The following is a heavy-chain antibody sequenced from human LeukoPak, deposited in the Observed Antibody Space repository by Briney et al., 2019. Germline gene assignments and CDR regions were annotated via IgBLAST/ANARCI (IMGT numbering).Heavy chain of an antibody. V-gene: IGHV4-59*01. Sequence: SETLSLTCTVSGGSISSYYWSWIRQPPGKGLEWIGYIYCSGSTNYNPSLKSRVTISVDTSKNQFSLKLSSVTAADTAVYYCARTYYYDSSGYYSDAFDIWGQGTMVTVSS. CDR1: GGSISSYY. D-gene: IGHD3-22*01. J-gene: IGHJ3*02. CDR2: IYCSGST. CDR3: ARTYYYDSSGYYSDAFDI.